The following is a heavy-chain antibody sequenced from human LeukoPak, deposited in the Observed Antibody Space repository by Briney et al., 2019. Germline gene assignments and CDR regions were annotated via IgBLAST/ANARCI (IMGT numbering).Heavy chain of an antibody. CDR1: GYTFTSCG. J-gene: IGHJ4*02. Sequence: ASVKVSRKASGYTFTSCGISWVRQAPGQGLEWMGWISAYNGNTNYAQKLQGRVTMTTDTSTSTAYMELRSLRSDDTAVYYCARDTPDYGDYDPYDYWGQGTLVTVSS. D-gene: IGHD4-17*01. CDR2: ISAYNGNT. CDR3: ARDTPDYGDYDPYDY. V-gene: IGHV1-18*01.